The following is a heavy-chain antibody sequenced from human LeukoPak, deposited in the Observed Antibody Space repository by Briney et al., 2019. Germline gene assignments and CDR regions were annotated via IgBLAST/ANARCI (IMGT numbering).Heavy chain of an antibody. CDR2: IYHSGRT. V-gene: IGHV4-38-2*02. CDR3: ATPGRSGSYLLL. D-gene: IGHD1-26*01. Sequence: PSETLSLTCTVSGYSISSGYYWGWIRQPPGKGLEWIGSIYHSGRTFYNPSLKSRVTISVDTSKNQFSLKLSSVTAADTAVYYCATPGRSGSYLLLWGQGTLVTVSS. CDR1: GYSISSGYY. J-gene: IGHJ4*02.